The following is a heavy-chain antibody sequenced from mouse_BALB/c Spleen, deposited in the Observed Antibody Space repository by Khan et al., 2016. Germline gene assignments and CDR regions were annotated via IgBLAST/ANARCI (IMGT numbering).Heavy chain of an antibody. CDR1: GDSITSGY. V-gene: IGHV3-8*02. J-gene: IGHJ4*01. Sequence: EVKLLESGPSLVKPSQTLSLTCSVTGDSITSGYWNWIRKFPGNKLEYMGYISYSGNTYYNPSLKSRISITRDTSKNQYYLQLNSVTTEDTATYYCARYLYYYGSTYDTMDYWGQGTSVTVSS. CDR3: ARYLYYYGSTYDTMDY. CDR2: ISYSGNT. D-gene: IGHD1-1*01.